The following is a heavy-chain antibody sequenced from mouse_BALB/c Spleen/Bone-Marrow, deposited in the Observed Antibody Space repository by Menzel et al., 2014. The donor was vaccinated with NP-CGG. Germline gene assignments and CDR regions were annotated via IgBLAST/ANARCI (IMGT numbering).Heavy chain of an antibody. Sequence: VQLVESGAELARPGASVKMSCKASGYTFTSYTMHWVKQRPGQGLEWIGYINPSSGYTNYNQKFKDKATLTADKSSSTAYMQLRSLTSEDSAVYYSAYGNYSYAMDYWGQGTSVTVSS. CDR2: INPSSGYT. V-gene: IGHV1-4*01. J-gene: IGHJ4*01. CDR1: GYTFTSYT. CDR3: AYGNYSYAMDY. D-gene: IGHD2-10*02.